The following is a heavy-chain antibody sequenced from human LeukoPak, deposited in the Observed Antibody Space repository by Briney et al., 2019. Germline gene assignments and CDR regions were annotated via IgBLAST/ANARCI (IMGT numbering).Heavy chain of an antibody. D-gene: IGHD3-22*01. CDR2: IYHSGST. CDR1: GGSFSGYY. Sequence: SETLSLTCAVYGGSFSGYYWSWIRQPPGKGLEWIGEIYHSGSTNYNPSLKSRVTISVDTSKNQFSLKLSSVTAADTAVYYCARLKYYYDSSGSRAEYFQHWGQGTLVTASS. CDR3: ARLKYYYDSSGSRAEYFQH. J-gene: IGHJ1*01. V-gene: IGHV4-34*01.